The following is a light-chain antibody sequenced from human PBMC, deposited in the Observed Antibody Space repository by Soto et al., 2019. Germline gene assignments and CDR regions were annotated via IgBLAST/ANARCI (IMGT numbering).Light chain of an antibody. CDR2: KAS. CDR3: QHYSSYSRT. V-gene: IGKV1-5*03. J-gene: IGKJ1*01. CDR1: QSISSW. Sequence: DIQMTQSPSTLSASVGDRVTITCRASQSISSWLAWYQQKPGKAPKLLIYKASNLESGVPSRFSGIGYGTEFTLSINSLQPDDFATYYCQHYSSYSRTFGQGTNVEIK.